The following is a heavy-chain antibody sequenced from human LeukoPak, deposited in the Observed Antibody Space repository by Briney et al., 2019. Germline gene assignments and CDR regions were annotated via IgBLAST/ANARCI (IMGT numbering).Heavy chain of an antibody. V-gene: IGHV3-30*02. CDR3: AKDGSITIFGVVIGWFDP. CDR1: GFTFSSYG. J-gene: IGHJ5*02. CDR2: IRYDGSNK. D-gene: IGHD3-3*01. Sequence: GGSLRLSCAASGFTFSSYGMHWVRQAPGKGLEWVAFIRYDGSNKYYADSVKGRFTISRDNSKNTLYLQMNSLRAEDTAVYYCAKDGSITIFGVVIGWFDPWGQGTLVTVSS.